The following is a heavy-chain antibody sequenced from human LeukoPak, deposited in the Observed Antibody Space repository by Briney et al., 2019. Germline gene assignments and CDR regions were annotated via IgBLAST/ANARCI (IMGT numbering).Heavy chain of an antibody. Sequence: ASVKVSCKASGYTFTSYGISWVRQAPGQGLEWMGWISAYNGNTNYAQKLQGRVTMTEDTSTDTAYMELSSLRSEDTAVYYCATSSKPPVLRFLEWLMARGAFDIWGQGTMVTVSS. J-gene: IGHJ3*02. CDR2: ISAYNGNT. D-gene: IGHD3-3*01. CDR3: ATSSKPPVLRFLEWLMARGAFDI. V-gene: IGHV1-18*01. CDR1: GYTFTSYG.